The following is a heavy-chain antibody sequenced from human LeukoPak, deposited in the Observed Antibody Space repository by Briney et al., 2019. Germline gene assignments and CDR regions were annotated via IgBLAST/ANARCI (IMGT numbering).Heavy chain of an antibody. CDR2: IYYSGSP. CDR3: ARGVLIAGAFDI. CDR1: GGSISSGGHH. V-gene: IGHV4-31*03. Sequence: PSETLSLTCTVSGGSISSGGHHWSWIRLHPGKGLEWIGYIYYSGSPYYNPSLKSRITISVDSSKNQFSLKLSSVAAADTAVYYCARGVLIAGAFDIWGQGTMVTVSS. D-gene: IGHD3-9*01. J-gene: IGHJ3*02.